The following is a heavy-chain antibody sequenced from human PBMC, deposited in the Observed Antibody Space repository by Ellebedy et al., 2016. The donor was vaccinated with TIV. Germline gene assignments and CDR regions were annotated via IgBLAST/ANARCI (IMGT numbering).Heavy chain of an antibody. D-gene: IGHD3-10*01. V-gene: IGHV5-10-1*01. CDR3: ARLTARGVIRSPFDH. CDR2: IDPSDSYT. J-gene: IGHJ4*02. Sequence: GESLKISCKGSGYSFTSYWISWVRQMPGKGLEWMGRIDPSDSYTNYSPSFQGHVTISADKSISTAYLQWSSLKASDTAMYYCARLTARGVIRSPFDHWGQGTPVTVSS. CDR1: GYSFTSYW.